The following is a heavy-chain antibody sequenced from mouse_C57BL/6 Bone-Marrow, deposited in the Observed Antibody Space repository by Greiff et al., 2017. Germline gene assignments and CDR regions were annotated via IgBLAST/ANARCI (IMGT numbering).Heavy chain of an antibody. CDR1: GFSLSTSGMG. D-gene: IGHD1-1*01. V-gene: IGHV8-12*01. CDR3: ARRARYGSISYAMDY. CDR2: IYWDDDK. Sequence: QVTLKESGPGILQSSQTLSLTCSFSGFSLSTSGMGVSWIRQPSGKGLEWLAHIYWDDDKRYNPSLKSRLTISKDTSRNQVFLKITSVDTADTATYYCARRARYGSISYAMDYWGQGTSVTVSS. J-gene: IGHJ4*01.